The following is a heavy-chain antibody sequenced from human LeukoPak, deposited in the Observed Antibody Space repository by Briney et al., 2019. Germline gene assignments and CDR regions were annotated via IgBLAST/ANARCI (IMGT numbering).Heavy chain of an antibody. CDR2: MSYSGRT. CDR3: ARGHTVVTPFDY. D-gene: IGHD4-23*01. CDR1: GGSISISNYY. J-gene: IGHJ4*02. V-gene: IGHV4-39*07. Sequence: SETLSLTCTVSGGSISISNYYWGWIRQPPGKGLEWIGSMSYSGRTYYNPSLKTRVTVSLDTSKNQFSLNLISVTAADTAVYYCARGHTVVTPFDYWGQGTLVTVSS.